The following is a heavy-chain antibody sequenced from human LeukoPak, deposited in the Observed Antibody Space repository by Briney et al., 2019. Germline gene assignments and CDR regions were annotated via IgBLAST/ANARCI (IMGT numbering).Heavy chain of an antibody. Sequence: ASVKVSCKASGYTFTGYGISWVRQAPGQGLEWMGWISAYNGNTNYAQKLQGRVTMTTDTSTSTAYMELRSLRSDDTAVYYCARQSYYDSSGYLDYWGQGTLVTVSS. V-gene: IGHV1-18*01. D-gene: IGHD3-22*01. J-gene: IGHJ4*02. CDR2: ISAYNGNT. CDR3: ARQSYYDSSGYLDY. CDR1: GYTFTGYG.